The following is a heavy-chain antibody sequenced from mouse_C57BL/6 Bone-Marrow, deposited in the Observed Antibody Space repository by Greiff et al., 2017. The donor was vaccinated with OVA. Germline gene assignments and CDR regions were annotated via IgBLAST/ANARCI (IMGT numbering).Heavy chain of an antibody. V-gene: IGHV1-72*01. Sequence: VQLQQPGAELVKPGASVKLSCKASGYTFTSYWMHWVKQRPGRGLEWIGRIDPNSGGTKYNEKFKSKAKMTVDKPSSTAYMHLSSLTSEDSAVYYCARWDYYGSSYGYFDVWGTGTTVTVSS. CDR2: IDPNSGGT. CDR1: GYTFTSYW. J-gene: IGHJ1*03. CDR3: ARWDYYGSSYGYFDV. D-gene: IGHD1-1*01.